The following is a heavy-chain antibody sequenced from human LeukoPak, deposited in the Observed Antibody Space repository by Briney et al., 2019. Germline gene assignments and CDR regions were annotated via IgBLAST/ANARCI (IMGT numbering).Heavy chain of an antibody. CDR1: GFTVSSNY. CDR3: ARGLMYYDSSDFGDY. D-gene: IGHD3-22*01. Sequence: PGGSPRLSCAASGFTVSSNYMSWVRQAPGKGLEWVSVIYSGGVTYYADSVKGRFTISRDNSKNTLYLQMDSLRAEDTAVYYCARGLMYYDSSDFGDYWGQGTLVTVSS. J-gene: IGHJ4*02. CDR2: IYSGGVT. V-gene: IGHV3-53*01.